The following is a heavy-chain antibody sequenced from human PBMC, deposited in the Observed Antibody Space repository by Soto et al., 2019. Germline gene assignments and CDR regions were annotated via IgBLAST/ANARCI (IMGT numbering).Heavy chain of an antibody. CDR3: ARSIAAAGNWFDP. CDR1: GGTFSSYA. J-gene: IGHJ5*02. Sequence: SVKVSCKASGGTFSSYAISWVRQAPGQGLEWMGGIIPIFGTANYAQKFQGRVTITADESTSTAYMELSSLRSEDTAVYYCARSIAAAGNWFDPWGQGTLVTVSS. CDR2: IIPIFGTA. V-gene: IGHV1-69*13. D-gene: IGHD6-13*01.